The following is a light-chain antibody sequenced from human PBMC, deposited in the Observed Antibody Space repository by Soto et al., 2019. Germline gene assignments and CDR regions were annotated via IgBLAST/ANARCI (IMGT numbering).Light chain of an antibody. Sequence: QSALTQPPSVSGSPGQSVTISCTRTSGDVGGYNRVSWYQQPPGTAPKLIIYEVSNRPSGVPDRFSGSKSGDTASLTISGLQAEDEADYYCSSYTSISTYVFGTGTKLTVL. CDR3: SSYTSISTYV. V-gene: IGLV2-18*02. CDR2: EVS. CDR1: SGDVGGYNR. J-gene: IGLJ1*01.